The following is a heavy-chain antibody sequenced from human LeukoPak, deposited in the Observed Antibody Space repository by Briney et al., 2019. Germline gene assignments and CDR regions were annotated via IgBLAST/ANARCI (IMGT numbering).Heavy chain of an antibody. CDR1: GFTFSTYE. Sequence: GGSLRLSCAASGFTFSTYEMNWVRQAPGKGLEWVSYISGSSNTIYYADSVKGRFTISRDNAKNSLYLQMNSQRAEDTAIYYCARELLHYYYMDVWGKGTTVTISS. CDR3: ARELLHYYYMDV. J-gene: IGHJ6*03. CDR2: ISGSSNTI. D-gene: IGHD2-15*01. V-gene: IGHV3-48*03.